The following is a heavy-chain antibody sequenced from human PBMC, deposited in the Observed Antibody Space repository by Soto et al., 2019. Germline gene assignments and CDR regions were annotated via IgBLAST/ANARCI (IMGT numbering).Heavy chain of an antibody. CDR1: GGSISSYY. Sequence: SETLSLTCTVSGGSISSYYWSWIRQPPGKGLEWIGYIYYSGSTNYNPSLKSRVTMSLDTSKNQFSLRLSSVTPADTAVYYCARATFPDSGNYLYWGQGTLVTVSS. J-gene: IGHJ4*02. CDR2: IYYSGST. CDR3: ARATFPDSGNYLY. V-gene: IGHV4-59*01. D-gene: IGHD1-26*01.